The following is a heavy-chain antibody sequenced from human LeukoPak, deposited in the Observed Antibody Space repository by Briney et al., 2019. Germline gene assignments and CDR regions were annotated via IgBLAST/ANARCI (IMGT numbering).Heavy chain of an antibody. CDR1: GFTFSSYA. Sequence: GGSLRLSCAASGFTFSSYAMSWVRQAPGKGLEWVSAISGSGGSTYYADSVKGRFTISRDNSKNTLYLQMNSLRAEDTAVYYCAKALNDYGGKEYFQHWGQGTLVTVSS. CDR3: AKALNDYGGKEYFQH. CDR2: ISGSGGST. J-gene: IGHJ1*01. V-gene: IGHV3-23*01. D-gene: IGHD4-23*01.